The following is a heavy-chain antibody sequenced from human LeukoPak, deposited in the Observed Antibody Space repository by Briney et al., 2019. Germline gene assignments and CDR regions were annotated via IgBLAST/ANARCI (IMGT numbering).Heavy chain of an antibody. CDR2: IIPIFGTA. J-gene: IGHJ6*03. CDR1: GGTFSSYA. D-gene: IGHD1-26*01. CDR3: ARSPGRMPHYYYYYMDV. V-gene: IGHV1-69*05. Sequence: ASVKVSYKASGGTFSSYAISWVRQAPGQGLEWMGGIIPIFGTANYAQKFQGRVTITTDESTSTAYMELSSLRSEDTAVYYCARSPGRMPHYYYYYMDVWGKGTTVTVSS.